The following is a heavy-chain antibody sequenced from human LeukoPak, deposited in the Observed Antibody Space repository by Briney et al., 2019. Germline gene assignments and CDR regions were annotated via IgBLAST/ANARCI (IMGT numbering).Heavy chain of an antibody. V-gene: IGHV1-18*01. CDR3: ARDQEIGVYSSSWCSNFDY. D-gene: IGHD6-13*01. CDR1: GYTFTSYG. CDR2: ISAYNGNT. Sequence: ASVKVSCKASGYTFTSYGISWVRQAPGQGLEWMGWISAYNGNTNYAQKLQGRVTMTTDTSTSTAYMELSSLRSDDTAVSYCARDQEIGVYSSSWCSNFDYWGQGTLVTVSS. J-gene: IGHJ4*02.